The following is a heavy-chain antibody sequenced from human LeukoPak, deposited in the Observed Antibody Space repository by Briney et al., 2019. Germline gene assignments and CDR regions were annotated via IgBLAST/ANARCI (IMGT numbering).Heavy chain of an antibody. CDR2: INPNSGGT. J-gene: IGHJ4*02. CDR3: ARDYCSGGSCLNFDY. V-gene: IGHV1-2*02. CDR1: GYTFTGYY. Sequence: ASVKVSCKASGYTFTGYYMHWVRQAPGQGLEWMGWINPNSGGTNYAQKFQGRVTMTRDTSISTAYMELSRLRSDDTAVYYCARDYCSGGSCLNFDYWGQGTLVTVSS. D-gene: IGHD2-15*01.